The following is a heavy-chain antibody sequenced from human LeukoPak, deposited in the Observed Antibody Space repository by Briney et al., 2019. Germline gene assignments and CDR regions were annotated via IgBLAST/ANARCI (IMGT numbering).Heavy chain of an antibody. V-gene: IGHV1-18*01. CDR2: ISAYNGNT. CDR1: GYTFTSYD. Sequence: ASVKVSCKASGYTFTSYDINWVRQAPGQGLEWMGWISAYNGNTNYAQKLQGRVTMTTDTSTSTAYMELRSLRSDDTAVYYCARGQYVDIVLYYWGQGTLVTVSS. J-gene: IGHJ4*02. D-gene: IGHD5-12*01. CDR3: ARGQYVDIVLYY.